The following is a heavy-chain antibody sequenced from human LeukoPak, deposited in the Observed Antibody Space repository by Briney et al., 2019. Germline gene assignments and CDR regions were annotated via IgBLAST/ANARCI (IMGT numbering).Heavy chain of an antibody. V-gene: IGHV5-51*01. D-gene: IGHD6-13*01. CDR3: ARHGTTAAACDY. J-gene: IGHJ4*02. Sequence: GESLKISCKGSGYSFTSYWIGWVRQMPGKGLEWRGIIYPVDSDTQYSPSFQCQVTISPHKSIRTAYLQWSSLKASDTAMYYCARHGTTAAACDYWGQGTLVTVSS. CDR2: IYPVDSDT. CDR1: GYSFTSYW.